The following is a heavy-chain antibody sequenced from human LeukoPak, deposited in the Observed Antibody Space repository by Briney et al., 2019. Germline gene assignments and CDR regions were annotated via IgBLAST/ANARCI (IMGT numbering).Heavy chain of an antibody. Sequence: PGGSLRLSCAASGFTFSSYAMHWVRQAPGKGLEWVGVISYDGSNKYYADSVKGRFTISRDNSKNTLYLQMNSLRAEDTAVYYCARGEGWGQGTLVTVSS. CDR3: ARGEG. CDR2: ISYDGSNK. J-gene: IGHJ4*02. V-gene: IGHV3-30*04. CDR1: GFTFSSYA. D-gene: IGHD2-21*01.